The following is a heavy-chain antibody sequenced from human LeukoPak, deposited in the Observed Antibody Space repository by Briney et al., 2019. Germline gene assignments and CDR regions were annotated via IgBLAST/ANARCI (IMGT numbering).Heavy chain of an antibody. D-gene: IGHD3-22*01. CDR2: ISWNTDLI. CDR1: GFMFHDFV. CDR3: TRSPSFTLGGGYLDS. J-gene: IGHJ4*02. Sequence: PGGSLRLSCVGSGFMFHDFVMRWVRQLPGKGLEWVAGISWNTDLIDYADSVKGRFTISRDNDRNTLHLQMNSLKVEDTAFYYCTRSPSFTLGGGYLDSWGQGTLVTVSS. V-gene: IGHV3-9*01.